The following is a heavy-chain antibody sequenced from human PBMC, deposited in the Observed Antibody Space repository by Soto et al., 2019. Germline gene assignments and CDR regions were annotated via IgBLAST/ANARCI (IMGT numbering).Heavy chain of an antibody. CDR3: AHRLGGYTWNDGYLDF. V-gene: IGHV2-5*02. CDR2: IYWDDDK. D-gene: IGHD5-12*01. Sequence: QITLEESGPTLVQPTQTLTLTCTFSGFSLTTRPMGVGWIRQPPGKALEWLAVIYWDDDKRYSPSLRSRLTITKDTSKKQVVLTMPDMDPVDTATYYCAHRLGGYTWNDGYLDFWGQGILVSVSS. CDR1: GFSLTTRPMG. J-gene: IGHJ4*02.